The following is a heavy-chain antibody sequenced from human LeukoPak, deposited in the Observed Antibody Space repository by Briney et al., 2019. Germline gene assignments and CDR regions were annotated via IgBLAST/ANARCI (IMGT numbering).Heavy chain of an antibody. D-gene: IGHD6-13*01. J-gene: IGHJ4*02. CDR1: GYTFTSYA. V-gene: IGHV1-3*01. CDR3: ASQQQLGYFDY. CDR2: INAGNGNT. Sequence: ASVKVSCKASGYTFTSYAMHWVRQAPGQRLEWMGWINAGNGNTKYSRKFQGRVTITRDTSASTAYMELSGLRSEDTAVYYCASQQQLGYFDYWGQGTLVTVSS.